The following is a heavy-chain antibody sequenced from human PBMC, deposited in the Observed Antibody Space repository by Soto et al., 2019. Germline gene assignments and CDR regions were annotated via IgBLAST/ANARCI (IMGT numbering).Heavy chain of an antibody. CDR3: AAYDSSGYYYFGRDY. Sequence: SVKVSCKASGFTFTSSAVQWVRQARGQRLEWIGWIVVGSGNTNYAQKFQERVTITRDMSTSTAYMELSSLRSEDTAVYYCAAYDSSGYYYFGRDYWGQGTLVTVSS. CDR1: GFTFTSSA. D-gene: IGHD3-22*01. V-gene: IGHV1-58*01. J-gene: IGHJ4*02. CDR2: IVVGSGNT.